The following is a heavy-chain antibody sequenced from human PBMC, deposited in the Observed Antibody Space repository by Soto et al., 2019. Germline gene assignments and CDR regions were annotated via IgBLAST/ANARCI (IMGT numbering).Heavy chain of an antibody. D-gene: IGHD3-22*01. CDR2: IYWDDDK. CDR1: GFSLSTSGVG. Sequence: SGPTLVNPTQTLALTCTVSGFSLSTSGVGVGWIRQPPGKALEWLALIYWDDDKRYSPSLKSRLTITRDTSKNQVVLTMTNMDPVDTGTYYCAHNLRYHDNRAYLYWYFDVWGRGTLVTVSS. CDR3: AHNLRYHDNRAYLYWYFDV. J-gene: IGHJ2*01. V-gene: IGHV2-5*02.